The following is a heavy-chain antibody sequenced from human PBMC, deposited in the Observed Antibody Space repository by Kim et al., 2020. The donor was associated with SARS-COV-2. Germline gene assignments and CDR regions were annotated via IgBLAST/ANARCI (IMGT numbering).Heavy chain of an antibody. CDR3: LAEIGSRSFDH. Sequence: HTSDPDSVKGRFIISRDNTKSTLYLQMNSLRPEDTAVYYCLAEIGSRSFDHWGQGTLVTVSS. D-gene: IGHD3-10*01. V-gene: IGHV3-30*01. CDR2: HT. J-gene: IGHJ4*02.